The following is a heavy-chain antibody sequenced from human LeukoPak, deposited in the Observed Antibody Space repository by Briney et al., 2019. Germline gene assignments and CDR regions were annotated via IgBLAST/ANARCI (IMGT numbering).Heavy chain of an antibody. D-gene: IGHD3-3*01. Sequence: ASVNVSCKASGYTFTSYDINWVRQATGQGLEWMGWMNPNSGNTGYAQKFQGRVTITRNTSISTAYMELSSLRSEDTAVYYCARVEYDFWSGYSYYFDYWGQGTLVTVSS. J-gene: IGHJ4*02. CDR1: GYTFTSYD. V-gene: IGHV1-8*03. CDR2: MNPNSGNT. CDR3: ARVEYDFWSGYSYYFDY.